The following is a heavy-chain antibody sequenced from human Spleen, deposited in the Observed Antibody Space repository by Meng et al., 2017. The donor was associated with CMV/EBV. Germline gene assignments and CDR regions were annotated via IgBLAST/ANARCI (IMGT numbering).Heavy chain of an antibody. Sequence: GGSLRLSCAASGFTFSSYAMSWVRQAPGKGLEWVSVISGSGGSIYYADSVKGRFTISRDKSKNTLYLQMNSLRVEDTAVYYCAKSRSLTMIVVPLAPFDYWGQGTLVTVSS. D-gene: IGHD3-22*01. J-gene: IGHJ4*02. CDR3: AKSRSLTMIVVPLAPFDY. V-gene: IGHV3-23*01. CDR1: GFTFSSYA. CDR2: ISGSGGSI.